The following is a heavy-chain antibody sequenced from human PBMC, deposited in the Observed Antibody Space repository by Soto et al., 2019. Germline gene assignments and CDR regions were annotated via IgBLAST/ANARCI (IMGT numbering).Heavy chain of an antibody. J-gene: IGHJ6*02. Sequence: QVQLQESGPGLVKPSQTLSLTCTVSGGSISSGGYYWSWIRQHPGKGLEWIGYIYYSGSTYYNPSRKSRVTISVDTSKNQFSLKLSSVTAADTAVYYCARQRGSQDYYYGMDVWGQGTTVTVSS. CDR2: IYYSGST. V-gene: IGHV4-31*03. D-gene: IGHD6-13*01. CDR1: GGSISSGGYY. CDR3: ARQRGSQDYYYGMDV.